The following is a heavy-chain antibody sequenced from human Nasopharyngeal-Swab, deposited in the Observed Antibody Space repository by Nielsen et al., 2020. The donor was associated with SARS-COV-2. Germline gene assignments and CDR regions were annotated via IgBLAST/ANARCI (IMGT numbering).Heavy chain of an antibody. D-gene: IGHD3-10*01. J-gene: IGHJ4*02. CDR2: THHSGTT. Sequence: SETLSLTCTVSGGSVSSGSYYWSWIRQPPQKGLDWIGTTHHSGTTTYNSSLKNRVTISLDMSKNQFSLKLTSVTAADTAVYYCARHGEGVFDYWGRGTLVTVSP. CDR1: GGSVSSGSYY. V-gene: IGHV4-61*01. CDR3: ARHGEGVFDY.